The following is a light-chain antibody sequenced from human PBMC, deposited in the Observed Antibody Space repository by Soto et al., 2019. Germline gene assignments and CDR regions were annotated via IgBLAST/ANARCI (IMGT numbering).Light chain of an antibody. Sequence: SYALTQPPSVSLAPGQTARITCGGNNIGSKSVHWYQQKPGQAPVLVVYDDSDRPSGIPERVSGSNSGNTATLTIRRVEAGDDADYYCQVWHSSSDHYVFGTGTKVTVL. CDR1: NIGSKS. J-gene: IGLJ1*01. CDR3: QVWHSSSDHYV. V-gene: IGLV3-21*02. CDR2: DDS.